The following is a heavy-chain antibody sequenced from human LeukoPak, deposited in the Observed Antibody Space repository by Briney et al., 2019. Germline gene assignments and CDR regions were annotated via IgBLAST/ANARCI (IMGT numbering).Heavy chain of an antibody. J-gene: IGHJ3*02. CDR3: ARGSPFYDSSGYSDDAFDI. D-gene: IGHD3-22*01. CDR1: GGSFSGYY. CDR2: INHSGST. V-gene: IGHV4-34*01. Sequence: SETLSLTCTVYGGSFSGYYRSWIRQPPGKGLEWIGEINHSGSTNYNPSLKSRVTISVDTSKNQFSLKLSSVTAADTAVYYCARGSPFYDSSGYSDDAFDIWGQGTMVTVSS.